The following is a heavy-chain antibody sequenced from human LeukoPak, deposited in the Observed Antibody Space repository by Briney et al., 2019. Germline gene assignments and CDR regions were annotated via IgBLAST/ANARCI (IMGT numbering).Heavy chain of an antibody. Sequence: ASVKVSCKASGYTFTGYYMHWVRQAPGQGLEWMGWISAYNGNTNYAQKLQGRVTMTTDTSTSTAYMELRSLRSDDTAVYYCARDKSTYSSSSGNSDYWGQGTLVTVSS. CDR3: ARDKSTYSSSSGNSDY. CDR1: GYTFTGYY. CDR2: ISAYNGNT. D-gene: IGHD6-6*01. V-gene: IGHV1-18*04. J-gene: IGHJ4*02.